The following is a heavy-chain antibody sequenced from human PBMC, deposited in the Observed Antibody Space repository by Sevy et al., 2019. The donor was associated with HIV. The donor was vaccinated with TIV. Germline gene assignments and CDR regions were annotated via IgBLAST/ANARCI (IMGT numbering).Heavy chain of an antibody. J-gene: IGHJ6*02. V-gene: IGHV3-33*01. D-gene: IGHD6-6*01. CDR1: GFXFSSYG. CDR3: ARXKAALPGYYYGMDV. Sequence: GGSLRLSCEVFGFXFSSYGMHXVRQAPXXXLEWXXXIWYDGSNNYYADSVKGRFTISRDNTKNTLHLQMNSLRAEDTAVYYCARXKAALPGYYYGMDVWGQGTTVTVSS. CDR2: IWYDGSNN.